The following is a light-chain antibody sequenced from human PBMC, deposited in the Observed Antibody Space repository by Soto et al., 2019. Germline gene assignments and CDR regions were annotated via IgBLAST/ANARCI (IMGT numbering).Light chain of an antibody. CDR2: RNN. CDR3: AAWDDSLSGL. CDR1: SSNIGSNY. J-gene: IGLJ3*02. Sequence: QSVLTQPPSASGTPGQRVTISCSGSSSNIGSNYVYWYQQLPGTAPKLLIYRNNQRPSGVSDRCSGSKSGTSASLAISGLRSEDEADYYCAAWDDSLSGLFGGGTQLTVL. V-gene: IGLV1-47*01.